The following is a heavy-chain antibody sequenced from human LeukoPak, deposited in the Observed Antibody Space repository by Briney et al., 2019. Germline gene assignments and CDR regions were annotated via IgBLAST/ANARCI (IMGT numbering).Heavy chain of an antibody. V-gene: IGHV4-4*07. CDR3: ARDPGHYYYDSSGHDY. Sequence: SETLSLTCTVSGGSISSSYWSWIRQPAGKGLEWIGRIYTSESTNYNPSLKSRVTMSVDTSKNQFSLKLSSVTAADTAVYYCARDPGHYYYDSSGHDYWGQGTLVTVSS. J-gene: IGHJ4*02. CDR1: GGSISSSY. CDR2: IYTSEST. D-gene: IGHD3-22*01.